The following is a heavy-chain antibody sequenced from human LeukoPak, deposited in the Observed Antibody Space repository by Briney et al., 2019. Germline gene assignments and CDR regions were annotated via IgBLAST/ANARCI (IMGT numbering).Heavy chain of an antibody. CDR1: GYTFTSYG. Sequence: GASVKVSCMASGYTFTSYGISWVRQAPGQGLEWMGWISAYNGNTNYAQKLQGRVTMTTDTSTSTAYMELRSLRSDDTAVYYCARDWSYYYDSSGYYPGDYWGQGTLVTVSS. J-gene: IGHJ4*02. V-gene: IGHV1-18*01. CDR3: ARDWSYYYDSSGYYPGDY. CDR2: ISAYNGNT. D-gene: IGHD3-22*01.